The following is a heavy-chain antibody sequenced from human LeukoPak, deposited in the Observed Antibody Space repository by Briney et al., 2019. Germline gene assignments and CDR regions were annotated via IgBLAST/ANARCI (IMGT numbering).Heavy chain of an antibody. CDR1: GGSTSSYY. CDR3: ARVYGSGSYPYYYYGMDV. J-gene: IGHJ6*02. V-gene: IGHV4-59*08. D-gene: IGHD3-10*01. Sequence: PSETLSLTCTVSGGSTSSYYWSSIRQPPGKGLEWSWYIYYSGSTNYNPSLKSRVTISVDTSKNQFSLKLSSVTAADTAVYYCARVYGSGSYPYYYYGMDVWGQGTTVTVSS. CDR2: IYYSGST.